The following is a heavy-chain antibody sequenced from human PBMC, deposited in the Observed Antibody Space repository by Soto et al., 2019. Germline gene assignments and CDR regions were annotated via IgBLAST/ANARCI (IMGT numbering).Heavy chain of an antibody. CDR1: GFTFSDYY. D-gene: IGHD2-2*01. V-gene: IGHV3-11*04. Sequence: GGSLRLSCAASGFTFSDYYMSWIRQAPGKGLEWVSYISSSSSTIYYADSVKGRFTISRDNAKNSLYLQMNSLRAEDTAVYYCAREYCSSTSCLNWLDPWGQGTLVTVSS. J-gene: IGHJ5*02. CDR3: AREYCSSTSCLNWLDP. CDR2: ISSSSSTI.